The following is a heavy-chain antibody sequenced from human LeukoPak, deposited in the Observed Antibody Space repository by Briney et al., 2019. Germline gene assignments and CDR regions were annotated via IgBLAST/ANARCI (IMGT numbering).Heavy chain of an antibody. CDR2: INPNSGVT. D-gene: IGHD1-26*01. CDR1: GYTXSGYY. CDR3: AREGRDYPGIFDY. J-gene: IGHJ4*02. Sequence: GASVKVSCKASGYTXSGYYMHWVRQAPGQGLEWMGWINPNSGVTNYAQKFQDRVTMTRDTSISTAYMELISLSSDDTALYYCAREGRDYPGIFDYWGQGTLVTVSS. V-gene: IGHV1-2*02.